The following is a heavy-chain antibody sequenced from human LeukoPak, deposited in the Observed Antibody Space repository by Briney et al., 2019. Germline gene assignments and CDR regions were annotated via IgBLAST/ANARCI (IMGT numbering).Heavy chain of an antibody. D-gene: IGHD3-10*01. Sequence: PSETLSLTCTVSGGSISSYYWSWIRQPPGKGLEWIGYIYYSGSTNYNPSLKSRVTISVDTSKNQFSLKLSSVTAADTAVYYCARAEFWFGELSRVYYFDYWGQGTLVTVSS. CDR3: ARAEFWFGELSRVYYFDY. CDR2: IYYSGST. V-gene: IGHV4-59*01. CDR1: GGSISSYY. J-gene: IGHJ4*02.